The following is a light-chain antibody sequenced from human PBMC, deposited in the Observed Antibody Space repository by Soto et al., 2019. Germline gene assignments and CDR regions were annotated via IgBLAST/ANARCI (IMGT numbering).Light chain of an antibody. CDR1: QSISSW. Sequence: DILFTQSPSTLSSSVGDRVTISCRASQSISSWLAWYQQKPGKAPKLLIYDASSLESGVPQRFSGSGSGTEFTLTISSLQTDDFSTYYCQQYHSYWTFGQGTKVDIK. CDR2: DAS. V-gene: IGKV1-5*01. CDR3: QQYHSYWT. J-gene: IGKJ1*01.